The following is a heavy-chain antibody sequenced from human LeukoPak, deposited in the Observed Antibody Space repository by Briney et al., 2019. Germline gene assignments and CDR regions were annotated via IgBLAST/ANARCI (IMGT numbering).Heavy chain of an antibody. CDR1: GGSITTHY. V-gene: IGHV4-4*07. D-gene: IGHD4-17*01. CDR3: ARDLLGDYGTFDI. Sequence: SETLSLTCTVSGGSITTHYCSWIRQPAGREVEWIGRVYNTGSTKYNPSLESRVTMSVDTSSNRFSLSLRSVTAADTAVYYCARDLLGDYGTFDIWGQGTMVTVSS. J-gene: IGHJ3*02. CDR2: VYNTGST.